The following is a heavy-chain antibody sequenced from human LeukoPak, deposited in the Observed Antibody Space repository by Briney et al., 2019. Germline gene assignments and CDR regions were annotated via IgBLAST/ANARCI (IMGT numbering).Heavy chain of an antibody. CDR1: GFTFSSHS. CDR2: ISSSSTYI. J-gene: IGHJ4*02. CDR3: ARDLRQLTSYFDF. Sequence: GSLRLSCAASGFTFSSHSMNWVRQAPGKGLEWVSSISSSSTYIYYADSVKGRFTISRDNAKNSLYLQMNSLRAEDTAVYFCARDLRQLTSYFDFWGQGTQVTVSS. D-gene: IGHD6-13*01. V-gene: IGHV3-21*01.